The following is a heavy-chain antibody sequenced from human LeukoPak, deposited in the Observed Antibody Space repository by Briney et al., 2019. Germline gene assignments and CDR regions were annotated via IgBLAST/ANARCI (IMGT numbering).Heavy chain of an antibody. V-gene: IGHV4-59*01. D-gene: IGHD3-3*01. CDR2: IYYSGST. CDR1: GGSISSYY. Sequence: SETLSLTCTVSGGSISSYYWSWIRQPPGKGLEWIGYIYYSGSTNYNPSLKSRVTISVDTSKNQFSLKLSSVTAADTAVYYCARVGSFWSGYNFDYWGQGTLVTVSS. CDR3: ARVGSFWSGYNFDY. J-gene: IGHJ4*02.